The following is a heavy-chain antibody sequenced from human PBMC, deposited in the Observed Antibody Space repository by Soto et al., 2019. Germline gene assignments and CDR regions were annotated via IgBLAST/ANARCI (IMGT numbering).Heavy chain of an antibody. D-gene: IGHD3-16*01. CDR1: GFTFSGFG. Sequence: LRLSCAASGFTFSGFGMHWVRQAPGKGLEWVAIIWYDGSDKYYADSVKGRFTISRDNSKNTLYLQMNSLRAEDTAVYHCAFGNLSYYFDFWGQGTPVTVSS. CDR3: AFGNLSYYFDF. CDR2: IWYDGSDK. V-gene: IGHV3-33*01. J-gene: IGHJ4*02.